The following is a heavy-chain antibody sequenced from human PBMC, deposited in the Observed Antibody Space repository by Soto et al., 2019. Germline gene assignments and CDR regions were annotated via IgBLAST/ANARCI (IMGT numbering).Heavy chain of an antibody. Sequence: QVQLVQSGGEEKKPGASVKVSCKAFGYTFTNYGISWVRQAPGQGLEWMGWISPNNGNTKYAQKIQGRVTMTTDTSTSPAYMDLRSLISDDTAVYYCARGRAATLAAAGHDYWGQGTLVTVSS. CDR2: ISPNNGNT. CDR3: ARGRAATLAAAGHDY. V-gene: IGHV1-18*01. CDR1: GYTFTNYG. J-gene: IGHJ4*02. D-gene: IGHD6-13*01.